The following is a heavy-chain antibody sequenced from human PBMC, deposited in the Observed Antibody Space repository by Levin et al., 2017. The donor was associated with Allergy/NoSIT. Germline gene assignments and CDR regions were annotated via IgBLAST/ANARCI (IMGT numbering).Heavy chain of an antibody. CDR2: ISGSGGST. D-gene: IGHD5-18*01. CDR1: GFTFSSYA. CDR3: AKDGWILLGDLDY. Sequence: GESLKISCAASGFTFSSYAMSWVRQAPGKGLEWVSAISGSGGSTYYADSVKGRFSISRDNSKNTLYLQTNSLRAEDTAVYYCAKDGWILLGDLDYWGQGTLVTVSS. V-gene: IGHV3-23*01. J-gene: IGHJ4*02.